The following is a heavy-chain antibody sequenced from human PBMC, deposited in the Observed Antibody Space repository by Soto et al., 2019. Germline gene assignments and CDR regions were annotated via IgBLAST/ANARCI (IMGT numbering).Heavy chain of an antibody. CDR2: ISGSDDST. D-gene: IGHD6-6*01. J-gene: IGHJ4*02. V-gene: IGHV3-23*01. CDR3: AKRSSSSTFDY. Sequence: PGGSLRLSCAASGFTFSSYAMSWVRQAPGKGLEWVSVISGSDDSTYYADSVKGRFTISRDNSKNTLYLQMNSLRAEDTAVYYCAKRSSSSTFDYWAQRTLVTGSS. CDR1: GFTFSSYA.